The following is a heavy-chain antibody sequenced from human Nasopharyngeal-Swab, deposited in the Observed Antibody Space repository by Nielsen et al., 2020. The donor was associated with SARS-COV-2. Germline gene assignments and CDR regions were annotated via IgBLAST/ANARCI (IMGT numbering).Heavy chain of an antibody. CDR3: ARGAFGLGHSWFDP. CDR1: GGTFSSHA. J-gene: IGHJ5*02. Sequence: ASVKVSCKASGGTFSSHAISWVRQATGQGLEWMGWMNPKSGDVGYAQKFQGRVTMTRNTSTTTAYMELSSLRHEDTAVYYCARGAFGLGHSWFDPWGQGTLVTVSS. V-gene: IGHV1-8*02. D-gene: IGHD3/OR15-3a*01. CDR2: MNPKSGDV.